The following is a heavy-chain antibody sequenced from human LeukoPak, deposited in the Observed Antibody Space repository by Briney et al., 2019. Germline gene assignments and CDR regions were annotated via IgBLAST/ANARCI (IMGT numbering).Heavy chain of an antibody. CDR2: IRYDGSNK. V-gene: IGHV3-30*02. CDR3: AKDYFRSVVVPAAPRFDP. Sequence: SGGSLRLSCAASGFTFSSYGMHWVRQAPGKGLEWVAFIRYDGSNKYYADSVKGRFTISRDNSKNTLYLQMNSLRAEDTAVYYCAKDYFRSVVVPAAPRFDPWGQGTLVTVSS. J-gene: IGHJ5*02. D-gene: IGHD2-2*01. CDR1: GFTFSSYG.